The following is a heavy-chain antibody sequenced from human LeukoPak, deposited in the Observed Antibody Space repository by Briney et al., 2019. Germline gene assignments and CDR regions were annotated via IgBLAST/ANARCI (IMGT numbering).Heavy chain of an antibody. V-gene: IGHV3-73*01. CDR3: SPVVGDSSGYFTD. Sequence: GGSLRLSCAASGFIFSGSAMHWVRQASGKGLEWVGRIRSKPNSYATAYAASVKGRFTISRGDSKNTAFLQMNSLKTEDTAVYYCSPVVGDSSGYFTDWGQGTLVTVSS. J-gene: IGHJ1*01. D-gene: IGHD3-22*01. CDR2: IRSKPNSYAT. CDR1: GFIFSGSA.